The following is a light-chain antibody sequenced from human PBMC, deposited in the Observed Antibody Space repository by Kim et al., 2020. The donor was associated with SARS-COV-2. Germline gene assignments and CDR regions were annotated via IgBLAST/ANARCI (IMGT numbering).Light chain of an antibody. CDR2: EDN. Sequence: GKPVTISCTRSAGRITSSYVQWYQQRPGSSPTTLIYEDNQRTPGVPERFSGSVDSSSNSASLTISGLKTEDEADYFCQSYDDFNRVFGGGTQLTVL. CDR3: QSYDDFNRV. V-gene: IGLV6-57*01. CDR1: AGRITSSY. J-gene: IGLJ3*02.